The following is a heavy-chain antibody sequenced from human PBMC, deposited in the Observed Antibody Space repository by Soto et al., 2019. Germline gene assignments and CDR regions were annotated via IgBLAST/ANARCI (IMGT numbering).Heavy chain of an antibody. CDR3: ARGRIVVVTAMYFQH. J-gene: IGHJ1*01. Sequence: SETLSLTCDVSGDTISTGGYTWAWIRQPPGEALEWIGHTYHSGNTYYNPSLKSRVTISVDTSKNQFSLKLSSVTAADTAVYYCARGRIVVVTAMYFQHWGQGTLVTVSS. CDR1: GDTISTGGYT. CDR2: TYHSGNT. V-gene: IGHV4-30-2*01. D-gene: IGHD2-21*02.